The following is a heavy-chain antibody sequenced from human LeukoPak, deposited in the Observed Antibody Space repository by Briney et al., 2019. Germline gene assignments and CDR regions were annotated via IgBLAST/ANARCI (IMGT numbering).Heavy chain of an antibody. J-gene: IGHJ4*02. CDR3: ARDYYGGHNLYNFDF. CDR1: GYTFTSYY. D-gene: IGHD3-10*01. CDR2: INPSGGRT. V-gene: IGHV1-46*01. Sequence: ASVKVSCKASGYTFTSYYMHWVRQAPGQGPEWMGIINPSGGRTTYAKKFQGRVTMTRDTSTNTVYTELSGLRSDDTAVYYCARDYYGGHNLYNFDFWGQGTRVIVSS.